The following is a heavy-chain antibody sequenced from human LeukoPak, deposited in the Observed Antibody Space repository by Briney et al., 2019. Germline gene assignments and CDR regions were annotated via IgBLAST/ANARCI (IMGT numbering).Heavy chain of an antibody. J-gene: IGHJ4*02. V-gene: IGHV3-23*01. CDR3: AKGGWNYFFDY. D-gene: IGHD1-1*01. CDR1: GFSFSNYA. Sequence: PGGSLRLSCAASGFSFSNYAMSWVRQAPGKGLEWVSSVNGGGGSTYYADSVKGRFTISRDNSQNTLYLQVSSLRAEDTAVYYCAKGGWNYFFDYWGQGTLVTASS. CDR2: VNGGGGST.